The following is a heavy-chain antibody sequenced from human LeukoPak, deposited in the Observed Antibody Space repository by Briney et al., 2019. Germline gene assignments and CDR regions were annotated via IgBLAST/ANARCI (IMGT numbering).Heavy chain of an antibody. CDR2: IYPGDSDT. J-gene: IGHJ4*02. V-gene: IGHV5-51*01. CDR1: GYSFTSYW. Sequence: PGESLKISCKGSGYSFTSYWIGWVRQMPGKGLEWMGIIYPGDSDTRYSPSFQGQFTISADKSISTAYLQWSSLKASDTAMYYCGRPRLRFLEWLSIDYWGQGTLVTVSS. D-gene: IGHD3-3*01. CDR3: GRPRLRFLEWLSIDY.